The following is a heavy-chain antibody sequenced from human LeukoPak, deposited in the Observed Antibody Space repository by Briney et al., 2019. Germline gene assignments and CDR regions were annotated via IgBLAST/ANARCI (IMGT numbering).Heavy chain of an antibody. J-gene: IGHJ6*04. Sequence: GGSLRLSCAASGFTFSSYAMHWVRQAPGKGLEWVAVISYDGSNKYYADSVKGRFTISRDNSKNTLYLQMNSLRAEDTAVYYCARGRRQSERPPNPGEVWGKGTTCTVSP. CDR1: GFTFSSYA. CDR3: ARGRRQSERPPNPGEV. V-gene: IGHV3-30-3*01. CDR2: ISYDGSNK.